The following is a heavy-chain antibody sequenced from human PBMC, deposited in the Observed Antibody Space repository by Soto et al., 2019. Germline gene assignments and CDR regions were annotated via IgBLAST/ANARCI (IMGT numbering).Heavy chain of an antibody. V-gene: IGHV6-1*01. CDR2: TYYRSKYYN. CDR3: ARGGTALAASFDY. Sequence: QTLSLTCVISGDCVSSDSAAWNWIRQSPSRGLEWLGGTYYRSKYYNDYAAFVKSRITIKADTSKNHFSLQLNSVTPEDTAVYYCARGGTALAASFDYWSQGTLVTVSS. CDR1: GDCVSSDSAA. D-gene: IGHD6-19*01. J-gene: IGHJ4*02.